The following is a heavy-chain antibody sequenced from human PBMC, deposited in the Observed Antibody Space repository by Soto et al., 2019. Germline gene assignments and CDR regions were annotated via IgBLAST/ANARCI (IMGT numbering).Heavy chain of an antibody. J-gene: IGHJ4*02. Sequence: SETLSLTCTVSGGSISSGGYYWSWIRQHPGKGREWIGYIYYSGSTYYNPSLKSRVTISVYTSKNQFSLKLSSVTAAATAPYYCARGDTAMVRGDYFDYWGQGTLVTVSS. CDR1: GGSISSGGYY. D-gene: IGHD5-18*01. CDR3: ARGDTAMVRGDYFDY. CDR2: IYYSGST. V-gene: IGHV4-31*03.